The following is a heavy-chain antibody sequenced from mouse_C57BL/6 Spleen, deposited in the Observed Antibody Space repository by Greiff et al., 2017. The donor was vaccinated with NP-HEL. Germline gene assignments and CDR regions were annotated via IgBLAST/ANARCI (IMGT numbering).Heavy chain of an antibody. CDR2: IDPSDSYT. CDR1: GYTFTSYW. D-gene: IGHD1-1*01. J-gene: IGHJ2*01. V-gene: IGHV1-69*01. Sequence: VQLQQSGAELVMPGASVKLSCKASGYTFTSYWMHWVKQRPGQGLEWFGEIDPSDSYTNYNQKFKGKSTLTVDKSSSTAYMQLSSLTSEDSAVYYCARTPLITTVVGFDYWGQGTTLTVSS. CDR3: ARTPLITTVVGFDY.